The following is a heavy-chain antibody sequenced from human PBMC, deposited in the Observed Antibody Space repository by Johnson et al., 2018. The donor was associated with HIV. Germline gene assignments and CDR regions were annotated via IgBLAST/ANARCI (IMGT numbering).Heavy chain of an antibody. CDR1: GFTVSSNY. V-gene: IGHV3-66*02. J-gene: IGHJ3*02. Sequence: VQLVESGGGLVQPWGSLRLSCAASGFTVSSNYMSWVRQAPGKGLEWVSVIYSGGSTYYADSVKGRFTISRDNSKNTLYLQMNSLRAEDTAVYYCATSMGATALAFDIWGQGTMVTVSS. CDR2: IYSGGST. CDR3: ATSMGATALAFDI. D-gene: IGHD1-26*01.